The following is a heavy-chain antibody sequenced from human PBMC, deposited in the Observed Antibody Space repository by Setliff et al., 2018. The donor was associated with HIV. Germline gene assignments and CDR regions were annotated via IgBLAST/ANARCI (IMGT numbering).Heavy chain of an antibody. V-gene: IGHV4-34*01. D-gene: IGHD1-26*01. CDR3: AGGPGTTSIDY. Sequence: PSETLSLTCAVYGGSFSGYFCIWVRQPPGEGLEWIGEISHSGSTNYNMSLWSRVTISLDASRNQFSLELISVTAADTAVYYCAGGPGTTSIDYWAQGTLVTVSS. CDR2: ISHSGST. J-gene: IGHJ4*02. CDR1: GGSFSGYF.